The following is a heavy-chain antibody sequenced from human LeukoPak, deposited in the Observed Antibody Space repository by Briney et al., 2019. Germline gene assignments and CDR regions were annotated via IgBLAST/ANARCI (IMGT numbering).Heavy chain of an antibody. CDR3: ARSITIFALRYWYFDL. J-gene: IGHJ2*01. D-gene: IGHD3-3*01. V-gene: IGHV4-4*09. CDR1: GGSISSYY. CDR2: IYNSGST. Sequence: SETLSLTCTVSGGSISSYYWSWIRQPPGKGLEWIGYIYNSGSTNYNPSLKSRVSISVDTSKNQFSLRLSSVTAADTAVYYCARSITIFALRYWYFDLWGRGTLVTVSS.